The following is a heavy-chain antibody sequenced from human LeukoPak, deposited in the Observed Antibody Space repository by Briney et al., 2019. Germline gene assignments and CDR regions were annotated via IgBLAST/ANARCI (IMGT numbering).Heavy chain of an antibody. Sequence: GGSLRLSCAASGFTFSDYAMSWVRQAPGKGLEWVAVISYDGSNKYYADSVKGRFTISRDNSKNTLYLQMNSLRAEDTAVYYCARDGPRKYYYDSSGYPDAFDIWGQGTMVTVSS. J-gene: IGHJ3*02. CDR3: ARDGPRKYYYDSSGYPDAFDI. V-gene: IGHV3-30*04. CDR1: GFTFSDYA. CDR2: ISYDGSNK. D-gene: IGHD3-22*01.